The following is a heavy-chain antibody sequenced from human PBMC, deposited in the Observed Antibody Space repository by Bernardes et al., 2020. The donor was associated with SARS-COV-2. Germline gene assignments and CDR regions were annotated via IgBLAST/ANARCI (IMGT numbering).Heavy chain of an antibody. V-gene: IGHV2-5*02. D-gene: IGHD2-2*01. Sequence: SGPTLVKPTQTLTLTCTFSGFSLSTSGVGVGWIRQPPGKALEWLALIYWDDDKRYSPSLKSRLTITKDTSKNQVVLTMTNMDPVDTATYYCAHRRTYPFPDNWFDPWGQGTLVTVSS. CDR1: GFSLSTSGVG. CDR3: AHRRTYPFPDNWFDP. CDR2: IYWDDDK. J-gene: IGHJ5*02.